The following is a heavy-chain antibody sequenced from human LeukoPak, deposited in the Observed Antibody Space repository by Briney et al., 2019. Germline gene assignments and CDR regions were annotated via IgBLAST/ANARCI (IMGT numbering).Heavy chain of an antibody. J-gene: IGHJ4*02. CDR3: GRRGIISCRYWAYYFDS. D-gene: IGHD6-19*01. V-gene: IGHV3-7*01. CDR1: GFTFSSYW. CDR2: IKQEGSEK. Sequence: PGGSLRLSCAASGFTFSSYWMSWVRQAPAKGLEGVANIKQEGSEKYCVDSVRGRFTISRDNAKNSLYLAMSSLRAEDAAVYDCGRRGIISCRYWAYYFDSWGQGTLVTVSS.